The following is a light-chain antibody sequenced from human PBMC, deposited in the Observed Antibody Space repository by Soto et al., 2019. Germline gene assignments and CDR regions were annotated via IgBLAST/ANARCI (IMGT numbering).Light chain of an antibody. Sequence: DIQMTQSPSSLSASVGDRVTIACQASQDISHYLNWYQHKPGKAPKLLIYDASNLETGVPSRFSGSGSGTDFTFTISSLQPEDIATYYCQQYDTLPLTFGGGTKVEIK. V-gene: IGKV1-33*01. J-gene: IGKJ4*01. CDR3: QQYDTLPLT. CDR1: QDISHY. CDR2: DAS.